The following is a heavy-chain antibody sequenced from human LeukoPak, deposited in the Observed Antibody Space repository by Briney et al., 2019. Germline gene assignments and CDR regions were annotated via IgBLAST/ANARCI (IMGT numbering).Heavy chain of an antibody. J-gene: IGHJ6*02. V-gene: IGHV4-39*01. Sequence: SETLSLTCSVSGGSINNNNYYWAWIRQPPGKGLEYLGSIHYSGSTYYNPSLKSRVTISLDTSNNQFSLKLSSVTAADTAVYYCARHDPMDVWGQGTTVTVSS. CDR1: GGSINNNNYY. CDR3: ARHDPMDV. CDR2: IHYSGST.